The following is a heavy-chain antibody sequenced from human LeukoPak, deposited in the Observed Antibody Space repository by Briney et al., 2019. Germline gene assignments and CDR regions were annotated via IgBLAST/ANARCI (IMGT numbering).Heavy chain of an antibody. J-gene: IGHJ3*02. CDR2: MNPNSGNT. CDR1: GYTFTSYD. CDR3: ARASYYDSSGYLGELDAFDI. D-gene: IGHD3-22*01. V-gene: IGHV1-8*01. Sequence: ASVKVSCKASGYTFTSYDINWVRQATGQGREWMGWMNPNSGNTGYAQKFQGRVTMTRNTSISTAYMELSSLRSEDTAVYYCARASYYDSSGYLGELDAFDIWGQGTMVTVSS.